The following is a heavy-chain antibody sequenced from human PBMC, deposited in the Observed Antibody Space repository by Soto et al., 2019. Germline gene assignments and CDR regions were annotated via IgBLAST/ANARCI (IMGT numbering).Heavy chain of an antibody. D-gene: IGHD6-19*01. CDR1: GFTFANYV. V-gene: IGHV3-23*01. Sequence: GGSLRLSCVASGFTFANYVMNWVRQAPDKGLECVSISSGSGGTAYYAVSVKGRFTISRDNSKNTLYLQMDSLRAEDTAIYYCVKEGSGWEFGGRGTMVTVSS. J-gene: IGHJ3*01. CDR3: VKEGSGWEF. CDR2: SSGSGGTA.